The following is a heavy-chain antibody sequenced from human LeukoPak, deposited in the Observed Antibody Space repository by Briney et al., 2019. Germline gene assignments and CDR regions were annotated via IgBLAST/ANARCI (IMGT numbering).Heavy chain of an antibody. Sequence: GGSLRLSCAASGFTFSSYAMSWVRQAPGKGLEWVSAISGSGGSTYYADSVKGRFTISRDNSKNTLYLQMNSLRAEDTAVYYCAKDHCGGDCYPFYYYMDVWGKGTTVTISS. CDR3: AKDHCGGDCYPFYYYMDV. CDR2: ISGSGGST. CDR1: GFTFSSYA. J-gene: IGHJ6*03. D-gene: IGHD2-21*02. V-gene: IGHV3-23*01.